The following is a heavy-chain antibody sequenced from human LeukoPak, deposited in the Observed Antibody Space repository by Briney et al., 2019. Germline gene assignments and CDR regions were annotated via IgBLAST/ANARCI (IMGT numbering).Heavy chain of an antibody. V-gene: IGHV3-11*06. CDR3: ARARASTYYDILTGWGSGAFDI. J-gene: IGHJ3*02. CDR1: GFTFSDYY. D-gene: IGHD3-9*01. CDR2: ISSSSSYT. Sequence: GGSLRLSCAASGFTFSDYYMSWIRQAPGKGLEWVSYISSSSSYTNYADSVKGRFTISGDNAKNSLYPQMNSLRAEDTAVYYCARARASTYYDILTGWGSGAFDIWGQGTMVTVSS.